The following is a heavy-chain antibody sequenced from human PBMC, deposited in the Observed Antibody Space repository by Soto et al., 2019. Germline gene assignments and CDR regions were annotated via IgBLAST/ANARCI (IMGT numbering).Heavy chain of an antibody. CDR2: IYYSGST. CDR3: ASTYDFWSGYYRVGYYYGMDV. V-gene: IGHV4-59*01. J-gene: IGHJ6*02. Sequence: TSETLSLTCTVSGGSLSSYYWSWIRQPPGKGLEWIGYIYYSGSTNYNPSLKSRVTISVDTSKNQFSLKLSSVTAADTAVYYCASTYDFWSGYYRVGYYYGMDVWGQGTTVTVSS. CDR1: GGSLSSYY. D-gene: IGHD3-3*01.